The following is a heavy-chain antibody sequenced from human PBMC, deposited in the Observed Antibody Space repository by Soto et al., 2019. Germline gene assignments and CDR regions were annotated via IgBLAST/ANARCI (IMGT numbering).Heavy chain of an antibody. J-gene: IGHJ5*02. CDR2: MNPNSGNT. CDR1: GYTVTSYD. D-gene: IGHD3-22*01. CDR3: ARDYYDSSGVTQGFDP. V-gene: IGHV1-8*01. Sequence: ASVKVSCKAFGYTVTSYDINWVRQATGQGLEWMGWMNPNSGNTGYAQKFQGRVTMTRNTSISTAYMELSSLRSEDTAVYYCARDYYDSSGVTQGFDPWGQGTLVTVSS.